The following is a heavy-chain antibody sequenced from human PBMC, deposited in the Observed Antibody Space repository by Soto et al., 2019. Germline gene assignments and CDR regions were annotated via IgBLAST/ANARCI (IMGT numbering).Heavy chain of an antibody. V-gene: IGHV1-69*13. Sequence: SVTVFSKASGGIVSSYAISWVRQAPGQVLEWMVGIIPIFGTANYAQKFQGRVTITADESTSTAYMELSSLRSEDTAVYYCARDRGIAVAGTGPNWFDPWGQGTLVTVSS. J-gene: IGHJ5*02. CDR1: GGIVSSYA. CDR2: IIPIFGTA. CDR3: ARDRGIAVAGTGPNWFDP. D-gene: IGHD6-19*01.